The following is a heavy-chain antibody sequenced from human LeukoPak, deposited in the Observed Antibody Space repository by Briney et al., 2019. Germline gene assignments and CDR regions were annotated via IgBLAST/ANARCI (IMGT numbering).Heavy chain of an antibody. CDR2: ISASANST. D-gene: IGHD5-12*01. J-gene: IGHJ4*02. CDR1: GFTFDIYA. Sequence: GGSLRLSCAASGFTFDIYAMTWVRQAPGKGPEWVSGISASANSTYYADSVQGRFTISRDNAKNTLYLQMNNLRAEDTAVYYCVRIGYSSNSLGIDYWGQGTLVTVSS. CDR3: VRIGYSSNSLGIDY. V-gene: IGHV3-23*01.